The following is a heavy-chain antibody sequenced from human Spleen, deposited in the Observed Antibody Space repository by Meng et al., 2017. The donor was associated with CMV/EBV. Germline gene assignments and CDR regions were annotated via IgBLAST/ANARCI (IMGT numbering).Heavy chain of an antibody. J-gene: IGHJ6*02. CDR3: AREPGTKDFWSGFYSMDV. Sequence: GESLKISCAASGFTFSTYWMFWVRQAPGKGLEWVSRINADGSSTSYADSVKGRFTVSRDNAKNTLLLQMNSLRAEDTAVYYCAREPGTKDFWSGFYSMDVWGQGTTVTVSS. CDR2: INADGSST. D-gene: IGHD3-3*01. CDR1: GFTFSTYW. V-gene: IGHV3-74*01.